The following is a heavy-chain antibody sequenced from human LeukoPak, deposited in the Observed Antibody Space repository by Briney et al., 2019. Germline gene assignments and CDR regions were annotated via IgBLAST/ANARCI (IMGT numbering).Heavy chain of an antibody. D-gene: IGHD3-3*01. V-gene: IGHV4-4*07. CDR3: ARDWLESNRGKYDFWSGYGGMDV. CDR1: GGSISSYY. J-gene: IGHJ6*03. CDR2: IYTSGST. Sequence: PSETLSLTCTVSGGSISSYYWSWIRQPAGKGLEWIGRIYTSGSTNYNPSLKSRVTMSVDTSKNQFSLKLSSVTAADTAVYYCARDWLESNRGKYDFWSGYGGMDVWGKGTTVTVSS.